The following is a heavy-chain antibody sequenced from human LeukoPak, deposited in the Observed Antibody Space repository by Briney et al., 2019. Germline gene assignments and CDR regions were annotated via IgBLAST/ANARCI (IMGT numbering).Heavy chain of an antibody. Sequence: PGGSLRLSCAASGFTFSSYAMSWVRQAPGKGLEWVSVIYSGGSTYYADSVKGRFTISRDNSKNTLYLQMNSLRAEDTAVYYCARDRGSGYLDYWGQGTLVTVSS. D-gene: IGHD3-22*01. CDR2: IYSGGST. J-gene: IGHJ4*02. V-gene: IGHV3-53*01. CDR1: GFTFSSYA. CDR3: ARDRGSGYLDY.